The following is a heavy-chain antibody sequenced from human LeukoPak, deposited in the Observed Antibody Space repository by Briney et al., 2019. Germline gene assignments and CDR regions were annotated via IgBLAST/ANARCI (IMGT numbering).Heavy chain of an antibody. CDR1: GGTFSSYA. D-gene: IGHD2-15*01. V-gene: IGHV1-69*05. CDR2: IIPIFGTA. CDR3: AVVVVAAEVDY. J-gene: IGHJ4*02. Sequence: GSSVKVSCKASGGTFSSYAISWVRLAPGQGLEWMGRIIPIFGTANYAQKFQGRVTITTDESTSTAYMELSSLRSEDTAVYYCAVVVVAAEVDYWGQGTLVTVSS.